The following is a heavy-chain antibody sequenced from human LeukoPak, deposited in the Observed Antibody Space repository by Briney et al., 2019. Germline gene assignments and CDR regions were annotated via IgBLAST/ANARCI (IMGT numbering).Heavy chain of an antibody. CDR2: IIPILGIA. V-gene: IGHV1-69*02. CDR3: ARVSAAGTGLGAFDI. J-gene: IGHJ3*02. Sequence: SVKVSCKASGGTFSSYTISWVRQAPGQGLEWMGRIIPILGIANYAQKFQGRVTITADKSTSTPYMELSSLRSEDTAVYYCARVSAAGTGLGAFDIWGQGTMVTVSS. D-gene: IGHD6-13*01. CDR1: GGTFSSYT.